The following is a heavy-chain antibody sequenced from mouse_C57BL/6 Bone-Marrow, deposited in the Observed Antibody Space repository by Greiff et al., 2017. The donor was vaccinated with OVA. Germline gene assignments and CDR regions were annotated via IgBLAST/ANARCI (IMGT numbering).Heavy chain of an antibody. CDR1: GYTFTSYW. CDR2: IHPNSGST. J-gene: IGHJ2*01. CDR3: ASGFTTVEATD. V-gene: IGHV1-64*01. Sequence: QVQLQQPGAELVKPGASVKLSCKASGYTFTSYWMHWVQQRPGQGLEWIGMIHPNSGSTNYNEKFKSKATLTVDKSSSTAYMQLSSLTSEDSADYYGASGFTTVEATDWGQGTTLTVSA. D-gene: IGHD1-1*01.